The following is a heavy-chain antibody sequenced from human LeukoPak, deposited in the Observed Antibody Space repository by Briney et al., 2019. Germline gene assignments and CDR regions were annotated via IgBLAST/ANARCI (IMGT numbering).Heavy chain of an antibody. Sequence: SETLSLTCTVSGGSISSYYWSWIRQPPGKGLEWIGYIYYSGSTNYNPSLKSRVTISVDTSKNQFSLKLSSVTAADTAVYYCAIREYCSSTSCGAFDIWGQGTMVTVSS. D-gene: IGHD2-2*01. CDR2: IYYSGST. J-gene: IGHJ3*02. CDR3: AIREYCSSTSCGAFDI. CDR1: GGSISSYY. V-gene: IGHV4-59*12.